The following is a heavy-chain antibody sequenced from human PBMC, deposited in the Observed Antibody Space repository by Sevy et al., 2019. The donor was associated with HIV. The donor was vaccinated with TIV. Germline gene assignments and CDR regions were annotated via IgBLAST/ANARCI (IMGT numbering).Heavy chain of an antibody. Sequence: GGSLRLSCTASGYTFPAFSFNWVRQAPGKGLEWLSYISTGTDHIYYADSAKGRFTISRDDAKNSVYLEMKSLRDQDTAVYYCVRRGVDAYNVYFDLWGQGTLVTVSS. CDR1: GYTFPAFS. J-gene: IGHJ4*02. V-gene: IGHV3-21*05. D-gene: IGHD3-10*01. CDR3: VRRGVDAYNVYFDL. CDR2: ISTGTDHI.